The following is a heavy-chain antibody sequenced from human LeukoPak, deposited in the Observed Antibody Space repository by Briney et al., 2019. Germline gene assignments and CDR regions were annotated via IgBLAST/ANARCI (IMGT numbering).Heavy chain of an antibody. Sequence: PSETLSLTCTVSGGSISSSGYYWSWIRQHPGKGLEWIGYIYYSGSTYYNPSLKSRVTISVDTSKNQFSLNLSSVTAADTAVYYCAREPDYGRYFQHWGQGTLVTVSS. V-gene: IGHV4-31*03. J-gene: IGHJ1*01. D-gene: IGHD4-17*01. CDR2: IYYSGST. CDR1: GGSISSSGYY. CDR3: AREPDYGRYFQH.